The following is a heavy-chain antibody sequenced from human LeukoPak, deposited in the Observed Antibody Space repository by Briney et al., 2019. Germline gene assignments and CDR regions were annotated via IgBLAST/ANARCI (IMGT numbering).Heavy chain of an antibody. D-gene: IGHD3-22*01. CDR3: ARPTYDSSDYEYFQH. Sequence: GGSLRLSCAASGFTFSSYSMQWVRQTPGKGLEWVGIMSNSGENTFYGEAVKGRFTISRDNSQNTLYLQMNSLRAEDTAVYYCARPTYDSSDYEYFQHWGQGTLVTVSS. CDR1: GFTFSSYS. V-gene: IGHV3-33*05. CDR2: MSNSGENT. J-gene: IGHJ1*01.